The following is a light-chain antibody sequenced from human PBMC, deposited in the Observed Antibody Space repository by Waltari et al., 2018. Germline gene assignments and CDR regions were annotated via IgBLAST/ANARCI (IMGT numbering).Light chain of an antibody. CDR1: SSNIGSEP. Sequence: QSVLTQPPSISAAPGQRVTISCSGGSSNIGSEPVSWYLQLPGTAPKVLIFDDNKRPSGIPDRISASKSGTSATLDITGLQTGDEAVYYCGGWDSSLRAGVFGGGTKVTV. CDR2: DDN. V-gene: IGLV1-51*01. J-gene: IGLJ3*02. CDR3: GGWDSSLRAGV.